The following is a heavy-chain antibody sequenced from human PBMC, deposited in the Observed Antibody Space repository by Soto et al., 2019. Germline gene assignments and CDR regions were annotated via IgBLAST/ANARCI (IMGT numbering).Heavy chain of an antibody. CDR3: TRHRIIWANHVTTAISHDGFDI. CDR2: IRSKANNYGT. J-gene: IGHJ3*02. D-gene: IGHD4-17*01. V-gene: IGHV3-73*01. CDR1: GFTFSGSA. Sequence: EVQLVESGGGLVQPGGSLKLSCAASGFTFSGSAMHWVRQSSGKGLEWVGRIRSKANNYGTAYAASVTGRFTVSRDDSKXTXXXQXYSLKTEDTAIYYCTRHRIIWANHVTTAISHDGFDIWGQGTMVTVSS.